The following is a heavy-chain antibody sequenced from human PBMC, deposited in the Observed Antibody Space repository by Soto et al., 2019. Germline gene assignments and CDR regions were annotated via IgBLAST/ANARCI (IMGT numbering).Heavy chain of an antibody. J-gene: IGHJ3*02. D-gene: IGHD1-26*01. CDR2: INSDGSST. Sequence: EVQLLESGGGLVQPGGSLRLSCAASGFTFSSYAMSWVRQAPGKGLVWVSRINSDGSSTSYADSVKGRFTISRDNAKNTLYLQMNSLRGEDTAVYYCARDGYSGSYLGVFDIWGQGTMVTVSS. CDR3: ARDGYSGSYLGVFDI. CDR1: GFTFSSYA. V-gene: IGHV3-74*01.